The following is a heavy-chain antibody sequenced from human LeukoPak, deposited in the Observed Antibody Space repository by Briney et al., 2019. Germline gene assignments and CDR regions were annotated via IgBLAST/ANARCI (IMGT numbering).Heavy chain of an antibody. CDR1: GFTFSSYW. CDR3: ARDAVDTANAV. Sequence: GGSLRLSCAVSGFTFSSYWMHWVRQAPGKGLVWVSHINSDGSITSYADSVKGRFTISRDNAKNTLYLQMNSLRAGDTAVYYCARDAVDTANAVWGQGTTVTVSS. D-gene: IGHD5-18*01. CDR2: INSDGSIT. J-gene: IGHJ6*02. V-gene: IGHV3-74*01.